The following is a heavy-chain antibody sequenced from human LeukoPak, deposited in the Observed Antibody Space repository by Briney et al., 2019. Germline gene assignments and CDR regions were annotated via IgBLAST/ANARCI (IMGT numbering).Heavy chain of an antibody. CDR3: AKDPGCSGTSCYKDGAFDI. CDR2: ISGSGGST. J-gene: IGHJ3*02. V-gene: IGHV3-23*01. D-gene: IGHD2-2*02. CDR1: GFTFSSYA. Sequence: PGGSLRLSCAASGFTFSSYAMSWVRQAPGKGLEWVSAISGSGGSTYYADSVKGRFTISRDNSKNTLYLQMNSLRAEDTAVYYCAKDPGCSGTSCYKDGAFDIWGQGTMVTVSS.